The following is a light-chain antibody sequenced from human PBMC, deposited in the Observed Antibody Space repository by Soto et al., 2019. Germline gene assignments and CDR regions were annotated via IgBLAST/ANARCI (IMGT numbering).Light chain of an antibody. CDR1: QSVLYSSNNKNY. CDR3: QQYDSTPFT. J-gene: IGKJ3*01. CDR2: WAS. Sequence: DIVMTQSPDSLAVSLGERATIHCKSSQSVLYSSNNKNYLAWYQQKPGQPPKLLIYWASTRESGVPDRFSGSGSGTDFTLTISSLQAEDVAVYYCQQYDSTPFTFCPGTKVDVK. V-gene: IGKV4-1*01.